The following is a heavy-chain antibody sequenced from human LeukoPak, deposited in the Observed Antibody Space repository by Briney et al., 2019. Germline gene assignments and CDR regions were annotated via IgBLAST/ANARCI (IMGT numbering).Heavy chain of an antibody. CDR3: ARAAGWFDP. V-gene: IGHV3-11*01. CDR2: ISSSSNNI. CDR1: GFTFSDCY. J-gene: IGHJ5*02. Sequence: GGSLRLSGAASGFTFSDCYMTWIRQAPGKGLEWVSYISSSSNNIHYANSVRGRFTISRDNAKNSVYLQMNSLRAEDTAIYYCARAAGWFDPWGQGTLVTVSS.